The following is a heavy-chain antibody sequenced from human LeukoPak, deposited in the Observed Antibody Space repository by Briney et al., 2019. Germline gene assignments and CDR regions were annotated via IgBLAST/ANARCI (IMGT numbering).Heavy chain of an antibody. J-gene: IGHJ4*02. V-gene: IGHV3-21*01. Sequence: GGSLRLSCAASGFTFSSYSMNWVRQAPGKGLEWVSSISSSSSYIYYADSVEGRFTISRDNAKNSLYLQMNSLRAEDTAVYYCARGAGAFDYWGQGILVTVSS. CDR3: ARGAGAFDY. CDR2: ISSSSSYI. D-gene: IGHD3-10*01. CDR1: GFTFSSYS.